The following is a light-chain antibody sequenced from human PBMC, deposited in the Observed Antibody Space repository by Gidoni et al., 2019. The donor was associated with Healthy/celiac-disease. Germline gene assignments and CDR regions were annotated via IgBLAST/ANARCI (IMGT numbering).Light chain of an antibody. J-gene: IGLJ2*01. CDR3: SSYTSSSTPVV. V-gene: IGLV2-14*03. CDR2: DVS. CDR1: SSDVGGYNY. Sequence: QSALTQPASVSGSPGQSITIPCTGTSSDVGGYNYVSWSQHHPGKAPKLMIYDVSNRPSGVSNRVSGSKSGNTASLTISGLQAEDEADYYCSSYTSSSTPVVFGGGTKLTVL.